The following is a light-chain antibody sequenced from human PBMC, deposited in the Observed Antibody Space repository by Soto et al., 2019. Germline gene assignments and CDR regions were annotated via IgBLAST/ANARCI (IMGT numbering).Light chain of an antibody. CDR2: GAS. CDR1: QSVSSNY. Sequence: DIVLTQSPGTLSFPPGERATLSWRASQSVSSNYLAWYQQKPGQAPRLLIYGASSRATGIPDRFSGSGSGTDFTLTISRLEPEDFAVYYCQQYGSSPWTFGQGNKVDIK. CDR3: QQYGSSPWT. J-gene: IGKJ1*01. V-gene: IGKV3-20*01.